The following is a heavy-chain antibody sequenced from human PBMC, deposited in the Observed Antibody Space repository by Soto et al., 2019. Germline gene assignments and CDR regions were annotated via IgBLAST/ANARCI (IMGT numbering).Heavy chain of an antibody. CDR3: ARESSGSDYPEPYHYYVMDV. V-gene: IGHV1-18*04. CDR2: ISAYNGNT. J-gene: IGHJ6*02. D-gene: IGHD1-26*01. CDR1: GYTFTSYG. Sequence: ASVKVSCKASGYTFTSYGISWVRQAPGQGLEWMGWISAYNGNTNYAQKLQGRVTMTTDTSTSTAYMELRSLRSDDTAVYYCARESSGSDYPEPYHYYVMDVWVQGTPVTVS.